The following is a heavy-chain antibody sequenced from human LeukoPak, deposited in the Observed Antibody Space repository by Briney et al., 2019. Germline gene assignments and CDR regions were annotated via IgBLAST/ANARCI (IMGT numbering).Heavy chain of an antibody. Sequence: AGSLRLSCAASGFTFSSCNMNWVRQAPGKGLGWVSSISSSSSYIHYADSVKGRFTISRDNAKDSLYLQMNSLRAEDTAVYYCARDSTSSRGGIVDYWGQGTLVTVSS. J-gene: IGHJ4*02. CDR3: ARDSTSSRGGIVDY. V-gene: IGHV3-21*01. CDR1: GFTFSSCN. D-gene: IGHD6-6*01. CDR2: ISSSSSYI.